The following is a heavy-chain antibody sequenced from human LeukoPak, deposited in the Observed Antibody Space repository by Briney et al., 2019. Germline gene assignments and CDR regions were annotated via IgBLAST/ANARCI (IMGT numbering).Heavy chain of an antibody. CDR2: IYYSGST. V-gene: IGHV4-39*07. Sequence: SETLSLTCTVSGGSISSSSYDWGWIRQPPGEGLEWIGSIYYSGSTYYNPSLKSRVTISVDTSKNQFSLKLSSVTAADTAVYYCARDVVDRAVAGTRRFDYWGQGTLVTVSS. CDR1: GGSISSSSYD. D-gene: IGHD6-19*01. CDR3: ARDVVDRAVAGTRRFDY. J-gene: IGHJ4*02.